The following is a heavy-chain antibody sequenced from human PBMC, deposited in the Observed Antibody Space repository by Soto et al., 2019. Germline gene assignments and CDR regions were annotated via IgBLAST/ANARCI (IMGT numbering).Heavy chain of an antibody. D-gene: IGHD6-13*01. CDR2: ISSSGGST. J-gene: IGHJ6*02. CDR3: AKDPTAHSWYGPYHGMDV. V-gene: IGHV3-23*01. Sequence: GGSLRLSCAASGFIFSSYAMTWVRQAPGKGLEWVSVISSSGGSTYYADSVRGRFTISRDNSKNTLYLQMNSLRAEDTAVYYCAKDPTAHSWYGPYHGMDVWGQGTTVTVSS. CDR1: GFIFSSYA.